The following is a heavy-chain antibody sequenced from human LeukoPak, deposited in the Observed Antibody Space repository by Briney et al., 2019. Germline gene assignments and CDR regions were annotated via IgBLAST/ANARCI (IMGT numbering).Heavy chain of an antibody. CDR3: ARGGVFSSSWFAYFDY. CDR1: GDTFTNYW. J-gene: IGHJ4*02. V-gene: IGHV5-51*01. Sequence: GESLKISCKASGDTFTNYWIAWVRQMPGKGLEWMGIIYPGDSDTRYSLSVEGQVTISVDKSISTAFLQWSSLKASDTAMYYCARGGVFSSSWFAYFDYWGQGTLVTVSS. D-gene: IGHD6-13*01. CDR2: IYPGDSDT.